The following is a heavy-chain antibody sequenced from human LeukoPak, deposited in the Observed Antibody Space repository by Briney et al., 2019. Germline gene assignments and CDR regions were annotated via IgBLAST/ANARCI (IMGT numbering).Heavy chain of an antibody. J-gene: IGHJ4*02. Sequence: GGSLRLSCAASGFTFSSYDMNWVRQAPGKGLGWVSYISSSGSTIYYADSVKGRFTISRDNAKNSLYLQMNSLRAEDTAIYYCARGASSGWYRFDYWGQGTLVTVSS. CDR3: ARGASSGWYRFDY. CDR1: GFTFSSYD. V-gene: IGHV3-48*03. D-gene: IGHD6-19*01. CDR2: ISSSGSTI.